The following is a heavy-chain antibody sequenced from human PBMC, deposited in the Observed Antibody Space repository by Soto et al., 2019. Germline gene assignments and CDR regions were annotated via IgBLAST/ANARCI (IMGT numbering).Heavy chain of an antibody. CDR2: INSDVSST. J-gene: IGHJ6*03. CDR3: AREVSDDYGDYNYYYYYMDV. Sequence: GGSLRLSCAASGFTFSSYWMHWVRQAPEKGLVWVSRINSDVSSTSYADSVKGRFTISRDNANNTLFLQMNSLSAEDTAVYYCAREVSDDYGDYNYYYYYMDVWGKGTTVTVSS. V-gene: IGHV3-74*01. D-gene: IGHD4-17*01. CDR1: GFTFSSYW.